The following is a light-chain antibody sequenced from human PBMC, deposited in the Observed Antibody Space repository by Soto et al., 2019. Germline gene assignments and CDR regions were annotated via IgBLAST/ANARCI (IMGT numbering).Light chain of an antibody. CDR3: QQRSNWPSIT. V-gene: IGKV3-11*01. CDR2: DAS. CDR1: QSVSSY. Sequence: ELVFTQSPASLSLSTGEISALPRRASQSVSSYLAWYQQKPGQAPRLLIYDASNRATGIPARFSGSGSGTDFTLTISSLEPEDFAVYYCQQRSNWPSITFGQGTRLEIK. J-gene: IGKJ5*01.